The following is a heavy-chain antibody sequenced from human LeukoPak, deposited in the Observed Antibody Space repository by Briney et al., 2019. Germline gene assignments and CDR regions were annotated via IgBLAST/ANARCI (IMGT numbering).Heavy chain of an antibody. Sequence: RTGGSLRLSCAASGFTFSSSWMSWVRQAPGKGLEWVANIQQDGSERSYVDSVKGRFTISRDNAKNLLYLQMNSLRAEDTAVYYCARGIQLWLQYYYYYYMDVWGKGNTVIVSS. CDR3: ARGIQLWLQYYYYYYMDV. CDR2: IQQDGSER. J-gene: IGHJ6*03. CDR1: GFTFSSSW. D-gene: IGHD5-18*01. V-gene: IGHV3-7*01.